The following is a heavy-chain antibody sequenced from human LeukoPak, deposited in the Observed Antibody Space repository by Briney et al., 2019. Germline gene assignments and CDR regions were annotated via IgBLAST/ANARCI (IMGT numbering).Heavy chain of an antibody. Sequence: GESLKISCRGSGYTFSNNWIGWVRQMPGKGLEWMGIIYPGDSDARYSPSFQGQVTISADKSISTAYLLWSSLKASDTAMYYCARHPITRYYDSSGYSAAGPDYWGQGTLVTVSS. CDR1: GYTFSNNW. D-gene: IGHD3-22*01. V-gene: IGHV5-51*01. CDR3: ARHPITRYYDSSGYSAAGPDY. CDR2: IYPGDSDA. J-gene: IGHJ4*02.